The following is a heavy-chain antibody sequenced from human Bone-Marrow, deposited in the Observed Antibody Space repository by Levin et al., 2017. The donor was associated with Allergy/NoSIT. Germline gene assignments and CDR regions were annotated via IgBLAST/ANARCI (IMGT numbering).Heavy chain of an antibody. J-gene: IGHJ6*02. D-gene: IGHD3-16*02. CDR3: AKDIGYSAMDV. Sequence: LSLTCAASGLTFSIYGMHWVRQAPGKGLEWVGAISYGGSSKTYGDSVRGRFTISRDNPKNTLYLQMNSLRPEDTAVYYCAKDIGYSAMDVWGQGTTVTVSS. V-gene: IGHV3-30*18. CDR1: GLTFSIYG. CDR2: ISYGGSSK.